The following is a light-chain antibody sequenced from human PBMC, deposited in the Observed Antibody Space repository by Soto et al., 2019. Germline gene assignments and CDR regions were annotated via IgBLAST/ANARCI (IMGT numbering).Light chain of an antibody. J-gene: IGLJ1*01. CDR3: SSYTSSSTLEV. CDR1: SSDVGGYNY. CDR2: DVS. V-gene: IGLV2-14*01. Sequence: SALTQPASVSGSPGQSITLSCTGTSSDVGGYNYVSWYQQHPGKAPKLMIYDVSNRPSGVSNRFSGSKSGNTASLTISGLQAEDEADYYCSSYTSSSTLEVFGTGTKVTVL.